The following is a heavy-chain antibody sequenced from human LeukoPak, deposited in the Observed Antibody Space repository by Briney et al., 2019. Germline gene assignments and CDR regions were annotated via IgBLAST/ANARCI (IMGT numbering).Heavy chain of an antibody. CDR2: IYTSGST. CDR3: ARYSGGFDY. CDR1: GGSISSYY. D-gene: IGHD1-26*01. J-gene: IGHJ4*02. Sequence: SETLSLTCTVSGGSISSYYWSWIRQPPGKGLEWIGYIYTSGSTKYNPSLKSRVTISVDTSKNQFSLKLSSVTAADTAVYYCARYSGGFDYWGQGTLVTVSS. V-gene: IGHV4-4*09.